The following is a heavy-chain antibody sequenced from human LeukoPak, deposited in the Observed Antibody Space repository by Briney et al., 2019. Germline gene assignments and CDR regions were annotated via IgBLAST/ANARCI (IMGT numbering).Heavy chain of an antibody. V-gene: IGHV4-34*01. J-gene: IGHJ4*02. D-gene: IGHD2-2*01. CDR3: ARGRLEKYQLLRLPHFVY. CDR2: INHSGST. Sequence: PSETLSLTCAVYGGSFSGYYWSWIRQPPGKGLEWIGEINHSGSTNYNPSLKSRVTISVDTSKNQFSLKLSSVTAADTAVYYCARGRLEKYQLLRLPHFVYWGQGTLVTVSS. CDR1: GGSFSGYY.